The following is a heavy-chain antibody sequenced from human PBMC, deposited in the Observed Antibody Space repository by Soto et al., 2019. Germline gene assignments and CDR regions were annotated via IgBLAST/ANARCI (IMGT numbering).Heavy chain of an antibody. J-gene: IGHJ6*02. Sequence: PGVSLRLSCAASGFTFSSYSMNWVHKAPGKGLEWVPSISSSSSSIYYADSVKGRFTFCRDNAKNSLYLQMNSLRAEDTAVYYCARDLGNTYCGGDCDGMNVWGQGPTVTVSS. CDR3: ARDLGNTYCGGDCDGMNV. D-gene: IGHD2-21*02. CDR2: ISSSSSSI. CDR1: GFTFSSYS. V-gene: IGHV3-21*01.